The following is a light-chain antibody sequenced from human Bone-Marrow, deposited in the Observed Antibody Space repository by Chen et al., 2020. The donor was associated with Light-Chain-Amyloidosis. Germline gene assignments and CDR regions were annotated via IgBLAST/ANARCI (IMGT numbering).Light chain of an antibody. Sequence: EIVMTQSPATLSLSPGERATLSCGASQGLNNKLAWYQQKPGQAPRLLIYDASTRATDIPSRFRGSGSGTEFILTITSLTSEDFALYYCQQYNDWPLTFGGGTKVE. V-gene: IGKV3-15*01. CDR3: QQYNDWPLT. CDR1: QGLNNK. J-gene: IGKJ4*01. CDR2: DAS.